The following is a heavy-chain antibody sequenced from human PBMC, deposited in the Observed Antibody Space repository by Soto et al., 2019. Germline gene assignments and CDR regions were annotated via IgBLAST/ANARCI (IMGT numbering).Heavy chain of an antibody. Sequence: QVRLVQSGAEVKKPGSSVKVSCKASGGTFSSYAISWVRQAPGQGLEWMGGIIPIFGTANYAQKFQGRVTITADESTSTAYMELSSLRSEDTAVYYCARDLFGTLWFGEHPLGMDVWGQGTTVTVSS. V-gene: IGHV1-69*01. J-gene: IGHJ6*02. D-gene: IGHD3-10*01. CDR2: IIPIFGTA. CDR1: GGTFSSYA. CDR3: ARDLFGTLWFGEHPLGMDV.